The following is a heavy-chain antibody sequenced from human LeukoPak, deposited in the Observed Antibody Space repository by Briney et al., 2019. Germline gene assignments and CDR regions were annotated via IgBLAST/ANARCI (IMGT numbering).Heavy chain of an antibody. D-gene: IGHD3-10*01. CDR1: GPSISSGSYY. CDR2: IYTSGST. Sequence: SQTLSLTCTVAGPSISSGSYYSTWIRGPAGRGLQWIGRIYTSGSTNYNPSLKSRVTISVDTSKNQFSLKLSSVTAADTAVYYCARGGAYYYGSGSYAFDIWGQGTMVTVSS. J-gene: IGHJ3*02. V-gene: IGHV4-61*02. CDR3: ARGGAYYYGSGSYAFDI.